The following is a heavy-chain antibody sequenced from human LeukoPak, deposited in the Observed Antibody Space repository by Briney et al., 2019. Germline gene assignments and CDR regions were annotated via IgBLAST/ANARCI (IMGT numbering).Heavy chain of an antibody. CDR3: ARAALFGVVTYYYMDV. CDR1: GFTFSNYA. D-gene: IGHD3-3*01. V-gene: IGHV3-30-3*01. Sequence: GRSLRLSCAASGFTFSNYAMHWVRQAPGKGLEWVAVISYDGSNKYYADSVKGRFTISRDNSKNTLYLQMNSLRAEDTAVYYCARAALFGVVTYYYMDVWGKGTTVTVSS. J-gene: IGHJ6*03. CDR2: ISYDGSNK.